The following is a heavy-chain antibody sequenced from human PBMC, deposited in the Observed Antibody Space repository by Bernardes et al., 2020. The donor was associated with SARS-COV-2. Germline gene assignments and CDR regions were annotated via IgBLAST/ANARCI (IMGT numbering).Heavy chain of an antibody. V-gene: IGHV4-4*07. CDR3: VRSVDFLTGYYTLFDS. CDR2: IYSRGSP. Sequence: SETLSLTRSVSGASISSYYWNWIRQPAGKGLEWIGRIYSRGSPNYNPSLKGRVTMSVDTSKNQFSLRLTSVTAADTAIYYCVRSVDFLTGYYTLFDSWGQGIQVTV. J-gene: IGHJ4*02. D-gene: IGHD3-9*01. CDR1: GASISSYY.